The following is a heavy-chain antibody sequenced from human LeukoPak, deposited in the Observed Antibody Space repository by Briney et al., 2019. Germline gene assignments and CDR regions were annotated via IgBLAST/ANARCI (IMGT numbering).Heavy chain of an antibody. D-gene: IGHD2-2*01. CDR1: GFTFSSYA. Sequence: GGSLRLSCAASGFTFSSYAMSWVRQAPGKGLEWVAVISYDGSNKYYADSVKGRFTISRDNSKNTLYLQMNSLRAEDTAVYYCARGRGKYQLIPFDYWGQGTLVTVSS. CDR2: ISYDGSNK. CDR3: ARGRGKYQLIPFDY. V-gene: IGHV3-30-3*01. J-gene: IGHJ4*02.